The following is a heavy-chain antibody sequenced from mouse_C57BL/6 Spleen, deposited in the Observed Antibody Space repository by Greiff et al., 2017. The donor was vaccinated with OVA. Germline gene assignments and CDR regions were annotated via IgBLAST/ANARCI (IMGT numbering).Heavy chain of an antibody. CDR1: GYTFTDYE. J-gene: IGHJ4*01. CDR2: IDPETGGT. V-gene: IGHV1-15*01. Sequence: VKLQQSGAELVRPGASVTLSCKASGYTFTDYEMHWVKQTPVHGLEWIGAIDPETGGTAYNQKFKGKAILTADKSSSTAYMELRSLTSEDSAVYYCTGVWYAMDYWGQGTSVTVSS. CDR3: TGVWYAMDY.